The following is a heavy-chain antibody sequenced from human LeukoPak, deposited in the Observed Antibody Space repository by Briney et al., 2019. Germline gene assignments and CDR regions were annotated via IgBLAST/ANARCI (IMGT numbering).Heavy chain of an antibody. D-gene: IGHD3-9*01. J-gene: IGHJ4*02. CDR3: AKDRYFDYPAPRGGFDY. CDR1: GFTFSSYG. V-gene: IGHV3-30*18. CDR2: ISYDGSNK. Sequence: GGSLRLSCAASGFTFSSYGMHWVRQAPGKGLEWVAVISYDGSNKYYADSVKGRFTISRDNSKNTLYLQMNSLRAEDTAVYYCAKDRYFDYPAPRGGFDYWGQGTLVTVSS.